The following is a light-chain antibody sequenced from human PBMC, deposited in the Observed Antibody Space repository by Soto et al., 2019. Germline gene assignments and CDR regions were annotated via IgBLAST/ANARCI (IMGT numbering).Light chain of an antibody. CDR1: NSGSKS. CDR3: QVWDSSSDHVV. CDR2: DDS. V-gene: IGLV3-21*02. Sequence: SYELTQPPSVSVAPGQTARITCGGNNSGSKSVHWYQQKPGQAPVLVVYDDSDRPSGIPERFSGSNSGNTATLTISRVADGDEADYYCQVWDSSSDHVVFCGGTTLTLL. J-gene: IGLJ2*01.